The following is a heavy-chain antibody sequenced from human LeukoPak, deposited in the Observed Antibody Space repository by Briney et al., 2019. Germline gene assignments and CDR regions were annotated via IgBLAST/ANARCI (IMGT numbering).Heavy chain of an antibody. J-gene: IGHJ4*02. CDR1: GFSVSSNY. CDR2: FYASGST. CDR3: AAKGNGYTGIYVFAH. V-gene: IGHV3-66*01. Sequence: GGSLRLSCEASGFSVSSNYMSWVRQAPGKGLEWVSVFYASGSTYYTDSVKGRFTISRDISKNSLHLQMNSLRPEDTAVYYCAAKGNGYTGIYVFAHWGQGTLVTVSS. D-gene: IGHD5-12*01.